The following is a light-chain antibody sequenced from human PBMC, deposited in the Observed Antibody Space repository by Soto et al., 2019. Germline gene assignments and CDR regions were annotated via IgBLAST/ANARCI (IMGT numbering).Light chain of an antibody. J-gene: IGLJ2*01. CDR3: AAWDDSLNGVV. CDR2: SNN. CDR1: SSNIGSNT. V-gene: IGLV1-44*01. Sequence: QSVLTQPPSASGTPGQRVTISCSGSSSNIGSNTVNWYQQLPGTAPKLLIYSNNQRPSGVPDRFSVSKSGTSASLAISGLQSEDEAEYYCAAWDDSLNGVVFGGVTQLTV.